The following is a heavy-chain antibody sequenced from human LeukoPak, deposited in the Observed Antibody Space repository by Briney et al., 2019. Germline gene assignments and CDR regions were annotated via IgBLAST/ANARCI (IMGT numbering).Heavy chain of an antibody. CDR3: ARVRGMYYYGSGRYFDY. CDR2: FDPEDGET. V-gene: IGHV1-24*01. CDR1: GYTLTELS. J-gene: IGHJ4*02. D-gene: IGHD3-10*01. Sequence: ASVKVSCKVSGYTLTELSLHWVRQAPGKGLEWMGRFDPEDGETIYARKFQGRVTMTEDTSTDTAYMELSSLRSEDTAVYFCARVRGMYYYGSGRYFDYWGQGTLVTVSS.